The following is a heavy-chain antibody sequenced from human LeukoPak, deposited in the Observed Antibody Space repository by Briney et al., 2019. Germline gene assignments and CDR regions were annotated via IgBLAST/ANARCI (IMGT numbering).Heavy chain of an antibody. CDR1: GFTLGDYA. J-gene: IGHJ4*02. D-gene: IGHD3-16*02. V-gene: IGHV3-49*04. CDR3: TRESMITFGGVIVLYYFDY. Sequence: GGSLRLSCTASGFTLGDYAMSWVRQAPGKGLEWVGFVRSKDFGGTTEYAASVKGRFTISRDDSKSIAYLQMNSLKTEDTAVYYCTRESMITFGGVIVLYYFDYWGQGTLVTVSS. CDR2: VRSKDFGGTT.